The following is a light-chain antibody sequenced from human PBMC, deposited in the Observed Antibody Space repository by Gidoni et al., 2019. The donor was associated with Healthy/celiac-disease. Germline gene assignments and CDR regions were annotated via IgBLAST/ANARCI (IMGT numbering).Light chain of an antibody. CDR1: QSVLYSSNNKNY. J-gene: IGKJ3*01. CDR2: WSS. CDR3: QQYYSTPFT. Sequence: VMTQSPDSLAVSLGERATINCKSSQSVLYSSNNKNYLAWYQQKPGQPPKLLIYWSSTRESGVPDRFSGSGSGTDFTLTISSLQAEDVAVYYCQQYYSTPFTFGPGTKVEIK. V-gene: IGKV4-1*01.